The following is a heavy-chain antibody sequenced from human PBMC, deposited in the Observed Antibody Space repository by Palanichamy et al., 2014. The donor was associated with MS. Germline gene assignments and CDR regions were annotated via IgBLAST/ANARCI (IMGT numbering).Heavy chain of an antibody. V-gene: IGHV1-46*01. CDR1: GYTFINYY. D-gene: IGHD3-10*01. Sequence: QVQLVQSGAEVKKPGASVTISCKASGYTFINYYMHWVRQAPGQGLEWMGIINPSGGSTSYAQKFQGRVTMTRDTSTSTVYMDLSSLRSEDTAVYYCAREPVSESGRWFDPWGQGTLVTVSS. CDR3: AREPVSESGRWFDP. J-gene: IGHJ5*02. CDR2: INPSGGST.